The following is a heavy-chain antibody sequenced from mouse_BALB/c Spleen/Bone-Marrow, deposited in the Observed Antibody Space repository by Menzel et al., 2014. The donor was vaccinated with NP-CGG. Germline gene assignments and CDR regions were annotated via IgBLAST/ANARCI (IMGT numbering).Heavy chain of an antibody. D-gene: IGHD1-1*01. J-gene: IGHJ2*01. CDR2: INPYNGAT. CDR3: ARGIYYGGYFDY. V-gene: IGHV1-26*01. Sequence: VQLQHSGPELVKPGASVKISCKASGYSFTGYYMHWVKQSHVKSLEWIGRINPYNGATSYNQNFKDKASLTVDKSSSTAYMELHSLTSEDSAVYYCARGIYYGGYFDYWGQGTTLTVSS. CDR1: GYSFTGYY.